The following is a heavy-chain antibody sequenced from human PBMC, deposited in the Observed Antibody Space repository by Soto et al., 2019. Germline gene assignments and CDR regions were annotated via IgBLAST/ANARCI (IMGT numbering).Heavy chain of an antibody. CDR2: IYYSGTT. CDR3: AASCVGCGGFNYYGMDV. CDR1: GGSISSGGYY. J-gene: IGHJ6*02. Sequence: QVQLQESGPGLVKPSQTLSLTCTVSGGSISSGGYYWNWIRQHPGKGLEWIGYIYYSGTTYYNPXLKSRCTIPVDXSXNXXSLTLSSVTAADTAVYYCAASCVGCGGFNYYGMDVWGQGTTVTVSS. D-gene: IGHD2-21*01. V-gene: IGHV4-31*03.